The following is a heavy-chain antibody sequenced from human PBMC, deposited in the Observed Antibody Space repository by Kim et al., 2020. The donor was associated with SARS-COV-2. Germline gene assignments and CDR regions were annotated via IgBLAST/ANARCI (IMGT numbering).Heavy chain of an antibody. V-gene: IGHV3-43*01. CDR1: GFIFHEYT. J-gene: IGHJ4*02. Sequence: GGSLRLSCAASGFIFHEYTMHWVRQAPGKGLEWVALTTWDGGSTFYADSVKGRFTISRDNSENSLYMQMNSLTIEERGLYYCAKEKSSIWGYWGQGSLV. CDR2: TTWDGGST. CDR3: AKEKSSIWGY. D-gene: IGHD3-16*01.